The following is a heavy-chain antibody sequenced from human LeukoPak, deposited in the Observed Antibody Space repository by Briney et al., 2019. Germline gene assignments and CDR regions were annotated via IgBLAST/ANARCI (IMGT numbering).Heavy chain of an antibody. D-gene: IGHD5-24*01. J-gene: IGHJ4*02. CDR2: INPNCCRT. CDR3: WGAGGGDGYNGLDY. CDR1: GCTFTSYY. Sequence: ASVPVSCKASGCTFTSYYMHWVRQAPAPGREGMGIINPNCCRTSYAQKFQGRVTMTRDSSTSKVYVAPNSLRSEGSAECYFWGAGGGDGYNGLDYWGQGNLVTVSS. V-gene: IGHV1-46*01.